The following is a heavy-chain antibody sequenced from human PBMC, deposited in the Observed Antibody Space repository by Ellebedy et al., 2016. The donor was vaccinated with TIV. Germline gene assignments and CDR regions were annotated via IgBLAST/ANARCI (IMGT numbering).Heavy chain of an antibody. CDR2: MNPNSGNT. D-gene: IGHD2/OR15-2a*01. V-gene: IGHV1-8*03. J-gene: IGHJ4*02. CDR1: GGTFSSYA. CDR3: ARGPFRGGYFDY. Sequence: ASVKVSCKASGGTFSSYAISWVRQAPGQGLEWMGWMNPNSGNTGYAQKFQGRVTITRNTSISTAYMELSSLRSEDTAVYYCARGPFRGGYFDYWGQGTLVTVSS.